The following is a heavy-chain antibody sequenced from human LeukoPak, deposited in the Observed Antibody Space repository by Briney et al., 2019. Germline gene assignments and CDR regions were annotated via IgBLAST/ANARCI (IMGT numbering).Heavy chain of an antibody. V-gene: IGHV3-66*01. D-gene: IGHD6-13*01. CDR2: IYSGGST. J-gene: IGHJ4*02. CDR1: GFTVSSNY. Sequence: PGGSLRLSCAASGFTVSSNYMSWVRQAPGKGLERVSVIYSGGSTYYADSVKGRFTISRDNSKNTLYLQMNSLRAEDTAVYYCARGPAAAGLDYWGQGTLVTVSS. CDR3: ARGPAAAGLDY.